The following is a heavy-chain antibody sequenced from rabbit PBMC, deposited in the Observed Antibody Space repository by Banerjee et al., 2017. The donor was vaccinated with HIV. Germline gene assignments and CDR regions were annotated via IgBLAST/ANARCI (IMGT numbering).Heavy chain of an antibody. CDR2: IYTGRGNT. Sequence: QSLEESGGDLVKPGASLTLTCTASGFSFSSGYDMCWVRQAPGKGLEWIGCIYTGRGNTYYASWAKGRFTITKTSSTTVTLQMTSLTAADTATYFCARGYTGSTYYDLWGPGTLVTVS. V-gene: IGHV1S40*01. CDR3: ARGYTGSTYYDL. D-gene: IGHD8-1*01. CDR1: GFSFSSGYD. J-gene: IGHJ4*01.